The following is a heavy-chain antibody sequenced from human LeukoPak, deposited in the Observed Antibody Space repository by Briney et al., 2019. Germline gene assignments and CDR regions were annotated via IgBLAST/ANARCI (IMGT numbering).Heavy chain of an antibody. CDR2: LTYSGEKT. J-gene: IGHJ4*02. CDR1: GFTFSISA. Sequence: GGSLRLSCATSGFTFSISAMSWVRQAPGKGLEWVSGLTYSGEKTYYADSVKGRFTISRDNSKNTLYLQLNSLRAEDTAVYYCATQNGVLIPTFDYWGQGTLVTVSP. CDR3: ATQNGVLIPTFDY. V-gene: IGHV3-23*01. D-gene: IGHD2-8*01.